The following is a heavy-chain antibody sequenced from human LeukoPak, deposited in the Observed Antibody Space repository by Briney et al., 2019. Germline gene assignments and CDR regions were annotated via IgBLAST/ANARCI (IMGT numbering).Heavy chain of an antibody. CDR1: GFTFSSYG. CDR3: AKEGWELHLYYFDY. Sequence: GGSLRLSCAASGFTFSSYGVHWVRQAPGKGLEWVAVISYDGSNKYYADSVKGRFTISRDNSKNTLYLQMNSLRAEDTAVYYCAKEGWELHLYYFDYWGQGTLVTVSS. V-gene: IGHV3-30*18. J-gene: IGHJ4*02. CDR2: ISYDGSNK. D-gene: IGHD1-26*01.